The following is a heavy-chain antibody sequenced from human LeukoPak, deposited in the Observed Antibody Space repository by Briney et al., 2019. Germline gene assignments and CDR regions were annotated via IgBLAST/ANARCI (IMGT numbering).Heavy chain of an antibody. CDR2: IKQDGSEK. J-gene: IGHJ4*02. CDR1: GFTFSNAW. V-gene: IGHV3-7*01. D-gene: IGHD6-6*01. Sequence: PGGSLRLSCAASGFTFSNAWMTWVRQAPGKGLEWVANIKQDGSEKYYVDSVKGRFTISRDNAKNSLYLQMNSLGVEDTAVYYCARAAARLDYWGQGTLVTVSS. CDR3: ARAAARLDY.